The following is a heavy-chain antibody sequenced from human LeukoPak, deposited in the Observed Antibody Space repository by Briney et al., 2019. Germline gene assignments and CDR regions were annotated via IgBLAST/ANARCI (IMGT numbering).Heavy chain of an antibody. D-gene: IGHD2-8*01. J-gene: IGHJ4*02. CDR1: GFTFSSYA. Sequence: PGRSLRLSCAASGFTFSSYAMGWVRQAPGKGLEWVAVIWSDGSNKYYADSVEGRFTISRDNSKNTLHLQMDSLRAEDTAVYYCAREVNGAYYFDYWGQGTLVTVSS. CDR3: AREVNGAYYFDY. CDR2: IWSDGSNK. V-gene: IGHV3-33*01.